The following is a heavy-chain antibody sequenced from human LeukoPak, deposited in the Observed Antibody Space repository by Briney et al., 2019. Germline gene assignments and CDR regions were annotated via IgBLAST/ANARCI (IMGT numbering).Heavy chain of an antibody. CDR2: IRSKAYGGTT. CDR1: GFTFGDYA. D-gene: IGHD2-15*01. Sequence: GGSLRLSCTASGFTFGDYAMSWVRQAPGKGLERVGFIRSKAYGGTTEYAASVKGRFTISRDDSKSIAYLQMNSLKTEDTAVYYCTRDQRYCSGGRCSYANWFDPWGQGTLVTVSS. V-gene: IGHV3-49*04. CDR3: TRDQRYCSGGRCSYANWFDP. J-gene: IGHJ5*02.